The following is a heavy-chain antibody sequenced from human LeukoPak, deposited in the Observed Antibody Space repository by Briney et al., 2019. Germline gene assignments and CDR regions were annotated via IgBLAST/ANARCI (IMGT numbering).Heavy chain of an antibody. Sequence: SETLSLTCTVSGDSVNNYFWTWIRQPAGKGLEWIGRIYASGSTNYNPSLKSRVTMSVDTSKNQFSLKLSSVTAADTAVYYCVRGRVKGKYWGQGTLVTVSS. J-gene: IGHJ4*02. V-gene: IGHV4-4*07. CDR3: VRGRVKGKY. D-gene: IGHD2/OR15-2a*01. CDR2: IYASGST. CDR1: GDSVNNYF.